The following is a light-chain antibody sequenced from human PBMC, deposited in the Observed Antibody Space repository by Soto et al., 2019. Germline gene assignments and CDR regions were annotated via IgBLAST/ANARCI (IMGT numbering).Light chain of an antibody. J-gene: IGLJ2*01. V-gene: IGLV2-14*01. CDR3: RSYTSSHTVV. CDR2: DDS. CDR1: SSDVGAYNY. Sequence: QSALTQPASVSGAPGQSITISCTGTSSDVGAYNYVSWYQQHPGTAPKLIIYDDSNRPSGVSNRFSGSKSGNTASLPISGLQAEDEADYYCRSYTSSHTVVFGGGTKLTVL.